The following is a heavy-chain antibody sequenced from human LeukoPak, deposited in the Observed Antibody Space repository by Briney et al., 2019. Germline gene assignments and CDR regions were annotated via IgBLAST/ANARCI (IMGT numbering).Heavy chain of an antibody. CDR1: GFSLSNYA. D-gene: IGHD2-21*02. CDR3: AKDVKSAVTGQFDP. V-gene: IGHV3-23*01. J-gene: IGHJ5*02. CDR2: ISDNSGRT. Sequence: GSLRLSCAASGFSLSNYAMSWVRQAPGKGLEWVSAISDNSGRTFYADSVKGRFSISRDNSNNMVYLQMNSLRADDTAVYYCAKDVKSAVTGQFDPWGQGTLVTVSS.